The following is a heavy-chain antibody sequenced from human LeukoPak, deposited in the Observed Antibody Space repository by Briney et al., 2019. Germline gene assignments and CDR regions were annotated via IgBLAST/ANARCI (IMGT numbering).Heavy chain of an antibody. V-gene: IGHV4-59*01. D-gene: IGHD2-2*01. CDR2: IYYSGST. CDR1: GGSISNYY. CDR3: ARGGCSSTSCLSWFDP. Sequence: SETLSLTCTVSGGSISNYYWSWIRQPPGKELEWIGYIYYSGSTNYNPSLKSRVTISVDTFKNQFSLKLSSVTAADTAVYYCARGGCSSTSCLSWFDPWGQGTLVTVSS. J-gene: IGHJ5*02.